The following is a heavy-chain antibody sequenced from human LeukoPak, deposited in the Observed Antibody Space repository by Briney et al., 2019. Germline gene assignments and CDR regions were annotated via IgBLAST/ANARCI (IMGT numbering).Heavy chain of an antibody. Sequence: GGSLRLSCAASGFTFSSYGMHWVRQAPGKGLEWVAVISYDGSNKYYADSVKGRFTISRDNSKNTLYLQMNSLRAEDTAVYYCAKDTAIDYGDYAFDYWGQGTLVTVSS. CDR2: ISYDGSNK. V-gene: IGHV3-30*18. CDR1: GFTFSSYG. J-gene: IGHJ4*02. CDR3: AKDTAIDYGDYAFDY. D-gene: IGHD4-17*01.